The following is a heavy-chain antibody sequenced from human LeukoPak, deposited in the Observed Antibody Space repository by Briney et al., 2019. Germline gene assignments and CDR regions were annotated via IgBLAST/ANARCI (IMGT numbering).Heavy chain of an antibody. CDR1: GGSFSGYY. V-gene: IGHV4-34*01. Sequence: SETLSLTCAVYGGSFSGYYWSWIRQPPGKGLEWIGEINHSGSTYYNPSLKSRVTISVDTYKNQFSLKLSSVTAADTAVYYCARPPGGSYHFDYWGQGTLVTVSS. J-gene: IGHJ4*02. D-gene: IGHD1-26*01. CDR2: INHSGST. CDR3: ARPPGGSYHFDY.